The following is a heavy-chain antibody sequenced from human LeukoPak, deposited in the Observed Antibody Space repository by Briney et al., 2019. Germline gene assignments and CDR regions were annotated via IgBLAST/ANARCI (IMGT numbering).Heavy chain of an antibody. Sequence: GGSLRLSCAASGFTFKDFGMHWVRQAPGKGLEWVAFIRYDGTNTYYADSVKGRFTISRDNSKNTLSLEMNSLRAEDTAVYYCAKRSRFYYGSGSYSTLDAFDIWGQGTMVTVSS. V-gene: IGHV3-30*02. CDR2: IRYDGTNT. D-gene: IGHD3-10*01. CDR1: GFTFKDFG. J-gene: IGHJ3*02. CDR3: AKRSRFYYGSGSYSTLDAFDI.